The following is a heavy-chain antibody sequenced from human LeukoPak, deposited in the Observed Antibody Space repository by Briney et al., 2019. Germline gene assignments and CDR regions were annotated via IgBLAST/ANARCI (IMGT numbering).Heavy chain of an antibody. J-gene: IGHJ4*02. V-gene: IGHV3-30-3*01. CDR1: GFTFSSYA. Sequence: PGRSLRFSCAASGFTFSSYAMHGVRQAPGKGLEWVAVISYDGSNKYYADSVKGRFTISRDNSKNTLYLQMNSLRAEDTAVYYCAVAVSGYWGQGTLVTVSS. CDR2: ISYDGSNK. D-gene: IGHD6-19*01. CDR3: AVAVSGY.